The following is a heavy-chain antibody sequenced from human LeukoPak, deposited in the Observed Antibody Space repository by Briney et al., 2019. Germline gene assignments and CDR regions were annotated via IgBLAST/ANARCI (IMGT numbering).Heavy chain of an antibody. CDR1: GGSISSSSYY. CDR2: IYYSGST. CDR3: ARSAMGGWLDP. J-gene: IGHJ5*02. V-gene: IGHV4-39*01. D-gene: IGHD5-18*01. Sequence: SETLSLTCTVSGGSISSSSYYWGWIRQPPGKGLEWIGSIYYSGSTYYNPSLKSRVTISVDTSKNQFSLKLSSVTAAGTAVYYCARSAMGGWLDPWGQGTLVTASS.